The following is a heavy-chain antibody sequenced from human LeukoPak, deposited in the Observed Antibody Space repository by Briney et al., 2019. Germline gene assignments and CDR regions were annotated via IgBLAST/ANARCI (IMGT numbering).Heavy chain of an antibody. V-gene: IGHV4-59*01. CDR2: MYYGGST. D-gene: IGHD5-18*01. CDR3: ARVSGVGYSYVTADY. J-gene: IGHJ4*02. Sequence: SETLSLTCTVSGGSIRSYYWSWIRQPPGKGLEWIGYMYYGGSTNYNPALKSRVTISGDTSKNQFSLKLTSVTAADTAVYYCARVSGVGYSYVTADYWGQGTLVTVSS. CDR1: GGSIRSYY.